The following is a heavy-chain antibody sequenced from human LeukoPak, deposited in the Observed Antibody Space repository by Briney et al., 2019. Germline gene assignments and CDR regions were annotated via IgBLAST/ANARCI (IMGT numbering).Heavy chain of an antibody. CDR3: TRELYYYGSGSYYNGYYGMDV. D-gene: IGHD3-10*01. CDR1: GVSISSYY. CDR2: IYYSGST. V-gene: IGHV4-59*01. Sequence: SETLSLTCTVSGVSISSYYWSWIRQPPGKGLEWIGYIYYSGSTIYNPSLKSRVTISVDTSNNQFSLMLSSVTAADTAVYYCTRELYYYGSGSYYNGYYGMDVWGQGTTVTVSS. J-gene: IGHJ6*02.